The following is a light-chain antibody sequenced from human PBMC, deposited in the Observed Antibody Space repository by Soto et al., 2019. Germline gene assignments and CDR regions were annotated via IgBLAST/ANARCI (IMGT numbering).Light chain of an antibody. CDR3: QQYSTSPIT. CDR1: QTVSSY. CDR2: GAS. Sequence: ENVLTQSPGTLSLSPGERATLSCRASQTVSSYLTWYQHRPGQAPRLLISGASMRATGIPDRFSGSGSGTDFTLTISRLEPEDFALYYCQQYSTSPITFGQGTRLEIK. J-gene: IGKJ5*01. V-gene: IGKV3-20*01.